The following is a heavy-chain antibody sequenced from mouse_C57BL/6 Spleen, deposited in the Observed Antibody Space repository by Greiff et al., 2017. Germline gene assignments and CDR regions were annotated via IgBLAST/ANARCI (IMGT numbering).Heavy chain of an antibody. D-gene: IGHD1-1*01. J-gene: IGHJ1*03. CDR1: GYTFTSYW. CDR3: ARETVVATGYCDG. Sequence: QVQLQQPGAELVKPGASVKLSCKASGYTFTSYWMHWVKQRPGQGLEWIGMIHPNSGSTNYNEKFKSKATLTVDKSSSTAYMQRSSLTSEDSAVYYCARETVVATGYCDGWGTGTTVTVSS. CDR2: IHPNSGST. V-gene: IGHV1-64*01.